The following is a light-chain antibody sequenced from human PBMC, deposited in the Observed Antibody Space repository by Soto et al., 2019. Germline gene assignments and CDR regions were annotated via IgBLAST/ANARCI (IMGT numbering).Light chain of an antibody. CDR2: GAS. CDR3: RQFGRSPIFT. J-gene: IGKJ3*01. CDR1: QTLNSNY. V-gene: IGKV3-20*01. Sequence: EIVLTQSPGTLSLSPGERATLSCRASQTLNSNYLAWYQQRPGQAPRLLIYGASIRAAGIPDRFSGSGSATDFTLTISRLEPEDFAVYHCRQFGRSPIFTFGPGTTVDIK.